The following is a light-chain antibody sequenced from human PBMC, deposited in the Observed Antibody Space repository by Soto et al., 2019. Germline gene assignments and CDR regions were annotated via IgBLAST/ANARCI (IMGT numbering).Light chain of an antibody. CDR3: QQYDHPPYT. V-gene: IGKV1-39*01. Sequence: DIQLTQSPSSLSASVGDRITITCRASQSISTYLNWYQQKPGEAPTLLVYDSSTLQSGVPSRFSGSGFGAEFTLTVSSLQPEDFATYYCQQYDHPPYTFGQGTKLEIK. J-gene: IGKJ2*01. CDR1: QSISTY. CDR2: DSS.